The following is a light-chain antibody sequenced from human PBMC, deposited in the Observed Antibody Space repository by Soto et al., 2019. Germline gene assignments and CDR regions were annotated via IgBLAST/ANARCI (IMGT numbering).Light chain of an antibody. CDR3: QQRSNWPRT. CDR2: AAS. J-gene: IGKJ1*01. V-gene: IGKV3-11*01. Sequence: EIVLTQSPATLSLSPGERATLSCRASQSVGSYLAWYQQKPGQAPRLLIYAASNRATGIPARFGGSGSGTDFTLTISSLEPGDFAVYYCQQRSNWPRTFGQGTKVEIK. CDR1: QSVGSY.